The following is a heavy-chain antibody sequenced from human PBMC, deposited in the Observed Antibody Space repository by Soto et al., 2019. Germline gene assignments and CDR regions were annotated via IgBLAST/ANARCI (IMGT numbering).Heavy chain of an antibody. CDR1: GGSFRSYT. D-gene: IGHD2-2*01. J-gene: IGHJ6*02. V-gene: IGHV1-2*04. CDR2: LIPNGGGT. CDR3: ARDFEIIRVTAVPATSGMDS. Sequence: GVSAEVSWEACGGSFRSYTLGWVRQAPGQGPEWMGRLIPNGGGTNYAQKFQGWLTMTRDSSISTAYTGLSRLRSDDTAVYYLARDFEIIRVTAVPATSGMDSRGQGTTVTVS.